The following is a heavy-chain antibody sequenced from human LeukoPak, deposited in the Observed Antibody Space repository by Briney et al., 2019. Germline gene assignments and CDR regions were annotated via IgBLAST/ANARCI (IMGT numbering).Heavy chain of an antibody. CDR1: GFTFSSYG. V-gene: IGHV3-30*02. Sequence: GGSLRLSCAASGFTFSSYGMHWVRQAPGKGLEWVAFIRYDGSNKYYADSVKGRFTISRDNSKNTLYLQMNSLRAEDTAVYYCANVIRGSYLGDYWGQGTLVTVSS. CDR2: IRYDGSNK. CDR3: ANVIRGSYLGDY. D-gene: IGHD1-26*01. J-gene: IGHJ4*02.